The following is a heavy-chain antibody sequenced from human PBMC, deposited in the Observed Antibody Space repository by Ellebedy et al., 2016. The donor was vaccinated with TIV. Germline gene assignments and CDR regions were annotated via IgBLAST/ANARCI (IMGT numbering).Heavy chain of an antibody. CDR1: GFTFSSYA. Sequence: GGSLRLXCAASGFTFSSYAMSWVRQAPGKGLEWVSAISGSGGSTYYADSVKGRFTISRDNSKNTLYLQMNSLRAEDTAVYYCAKGLDYYYYGMDVWGQGTTVTVSS. D-gene: IGHD3/OR15-3a*01. CDR3: AKGLDYYYYGMDV. V-gene: IGHV3-23*01. J-gene: IGHJ6*02. CDR2: ISGSGGST.